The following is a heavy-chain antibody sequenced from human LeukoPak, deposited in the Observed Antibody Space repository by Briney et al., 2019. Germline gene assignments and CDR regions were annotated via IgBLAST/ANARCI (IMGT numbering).Heavy chain of an antibody. J-gene: IGHJ6*02. Sequence: ASVKVSCKASGFIFTSSAMQWVRQARGQRLEWIGWIVVGSGNTNYAQKFQERVTITRDMSTSTAYMELSSLRSEDTAVYYCASRPLRYYYYGMDVWGQGTTVTVSS. V-gene: IGHV1-58*02. D-gene: IGHD3-16*01. CDR1: GFIFTSSA. CDR3: ASRPLRYYYYGMDV. CDR2: IVVGSGNT.